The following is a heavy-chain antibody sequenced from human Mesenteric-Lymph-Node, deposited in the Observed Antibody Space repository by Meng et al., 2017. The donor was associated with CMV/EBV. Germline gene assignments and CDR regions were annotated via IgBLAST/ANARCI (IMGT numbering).Heavy chain of an antibody. J-gene: IGHJ5*02. CDR2: IDSSANT. CDR3: AKGAGHDYADFVNCFDP. CDR1: GFTVINNY. V-gene: IGHV3-66*02. Sequence: GGSLRLSCAASGFTVINNYMSWVRQAPGKGLEWVSIIDSSANTYYADSVKGRFTISRDISKNTVYLQMNSLRTDDTAVYYCAKGAGHDYADFVNCFDPWGQGTLVTVSS. D-gene: IGHD4-17*01.